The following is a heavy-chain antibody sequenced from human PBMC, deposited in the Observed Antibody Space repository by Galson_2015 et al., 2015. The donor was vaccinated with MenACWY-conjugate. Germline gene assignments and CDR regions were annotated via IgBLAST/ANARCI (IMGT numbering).Heavy chain of an antibody. Sequence: SLRLSCAASGFTFSTYSMNWVRQAPGKGLEWVSYISSGSSTIYYADSVKGRFTISRDNSKKMLYLQMNGLRAEDTTVYFCPKEHNRGYGSPHFDMDVWGQGTTVTVSS. V-gene: IGHV3-48*01. CDR3: PKEHNRGYGSPHFDMDV. D-gene: IGHD1-14*01. CDR1: GFTFSTYS. J-gene: IGHJ6*02. CDR2: ISSGSSTI.